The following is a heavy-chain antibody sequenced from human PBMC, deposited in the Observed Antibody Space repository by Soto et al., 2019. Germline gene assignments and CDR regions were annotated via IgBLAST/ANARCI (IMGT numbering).Heavy chain of an antibody. CDR1: GLTFSNYW. Sequence: GGSLRLSCAASGLTFSNYWMSWVRQAPGKGLEWVANIKQDGSEKYYVDSVKGRFTISRDNAKNSLFLQMNSLRAEDTAVYYCASFAYYDYIWGSYLDYWGQGTLVTVSS. D-gene: IGHD3-16*02. V-gene: IGHV3-7*01. J-gene: IGHJ4*02. CDR2: IKQDGSEK. CDR3: ASFAYYDYIWGSYLDY.